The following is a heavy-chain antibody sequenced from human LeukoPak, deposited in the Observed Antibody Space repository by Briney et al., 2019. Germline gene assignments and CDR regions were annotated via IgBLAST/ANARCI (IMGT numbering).Heavy chain of an antibody. CDR1: GGSISSYY. J-gene: IGHJ4*02. CDR2: IYYSGST. Sequence: SETLSLTCTVSGGSISSYYWSWIRQPPGKGLEWIGYIYYSGSTNYNPSLKSRATISVDTSKNQFSLKLSSVTAADTAVYYCARAETMVYTGYFDYWGQGTLVTVSS. D-gene: IGHD2-8*01. CDR3: ARAETMVYTGYFDY. V-gene: IGHV4-59*01.